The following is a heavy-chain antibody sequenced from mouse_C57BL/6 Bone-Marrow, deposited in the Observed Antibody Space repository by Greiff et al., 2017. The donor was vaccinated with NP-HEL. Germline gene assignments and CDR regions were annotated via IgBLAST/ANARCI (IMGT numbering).Heavy chain of an antibody. CDR3: ATYGSSAYAMDY. Sequence: EVQLQQSGPVLVKPGASVKMSCKASGYTFTDYYMNWVKQSHGKSLEWIGVINPYNGGTSYNQKFKGKATLTVDKSSSTAYMELNSLTSEDSAVYYCATYGSSAYAMDYWGQGTSVTVSS. CDR2: INPYNGGT. CDR1: GYTFTDYY. V-gene: IGHV1-19*01. J-gene: IGHJ4*01. D-gene: IGHD1-1*01.